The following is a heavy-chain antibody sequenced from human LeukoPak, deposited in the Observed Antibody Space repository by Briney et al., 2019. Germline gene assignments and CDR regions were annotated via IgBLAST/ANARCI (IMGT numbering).Heavy chain of an antibody. Sequence: SETLSLTCTVSGGSISSSSYYWGWIRQPPGKGLEWIGEINHSGSTNYNPSLKGRVTISVDTSKNQFSLKLSSVTAADTAVYYCARLTMYGSGSYYGLNWFDPWGQGTLVTVSS. D-gene: IGHD3-10*01. CDR2: INHSGST. J-gene: IGHJ5*02. V-gene: IGHV4-39*01. CDR3: ARLTMYGSGSYYGLNWFDP. CDR1: GGSISSSSYY.